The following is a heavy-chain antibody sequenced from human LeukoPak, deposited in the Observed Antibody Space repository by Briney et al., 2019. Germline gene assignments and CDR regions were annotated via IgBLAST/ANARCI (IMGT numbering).Heavy chain of an antibody. CDR2: IYYSGST. J-gene: IGHJ4*02. V-gene: IGHV4-59*01. CDR1: DDSISNYY. D-gene: IGHD6-19*01. CDR3: SRIYNSSQWLAPGDY. Sequence: SSETLSLTCTVSDDSISNYYWSWIRQPPGKGLEWIGYIYYSGSTTYNPSLKSRVTMSVDTSKNQFSLKLRSVTAADTALYYCSRIYNSSQWLAPGDYWGQGTLLTVSS.